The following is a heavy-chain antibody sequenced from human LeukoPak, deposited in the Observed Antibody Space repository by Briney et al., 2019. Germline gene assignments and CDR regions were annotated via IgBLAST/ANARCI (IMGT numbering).Heavy chain of an antibody. CDR2: INHSGST. CDR1: GGSFSGYY. J-gene: IGHJ4*02. V-gene: IGHV4-34*01. D-gene: IGHD5-18*01. Sequence: PSETLSLTCAVYGGSFSGYYWSWIRQPPGKGLEWIGEINHSGSTNYNPSLKSRVTISVDTSKNQFSLKLSSVTAADTAVYYCARVEYSYGYAYWGQGTLVTVSS. CDR3: ARVEYSYGYAY.